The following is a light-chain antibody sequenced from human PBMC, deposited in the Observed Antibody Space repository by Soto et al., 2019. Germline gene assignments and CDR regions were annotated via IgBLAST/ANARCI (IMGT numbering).Light chain of an antibody. J-gene: IGKJ1*01. CDR1: QTVSSSS. V-gene: IGKV3-20*01. Sequence: EIVLTQSPGTLSLSPGESATLSCRASQTVSSSSVAWYQQKPGQAPRLLIYGASTRATGIPDRFSGIGSGTYFTLTINRLEAEDLAVYYCNKRGGAPSGTFGQGAKVEIK. CDR3: NKRGGAPSGT. CDR2: GAS.